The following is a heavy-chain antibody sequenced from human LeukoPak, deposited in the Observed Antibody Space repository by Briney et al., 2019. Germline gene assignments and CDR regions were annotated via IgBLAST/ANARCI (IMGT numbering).Heavy chain of an antibody. D-gene: IGHD6-13*01. CDR1: GFTFSSYS. CDR2: ISSSSSTI. Sequence: GGSLRLSCAASGFTFSSYSMNWVRQAPGKGLEWVSYISSSSSTIYYADSVKGRFTISRDNAKNSLYLQMNSLRAEDTAVYYCARSEWQQLVPGDYWGQGTLVTVSS. J-gene: IGHJ4*02. V-gene: IGHV3-48*01. CDR3: ARSEWQQLVPGDY.